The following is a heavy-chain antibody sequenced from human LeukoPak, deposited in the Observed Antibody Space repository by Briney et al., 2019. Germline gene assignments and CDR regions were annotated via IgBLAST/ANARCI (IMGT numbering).Heavy chain of an antibody. CDR1: GGSISSSSCY. CDR3: ARESLGSITGTTAPFDY. J-gene: IGHJ4*02. V-gene: IGHV4-39*07. D-gene: IGHD1-7*01. Sequence: SETLSLTCTVSGGSISSSSCYWGWIRQPPGKGLEWIGSICYSGSTYYNPSLKSRVTISVDTSKNQFSLKLSSVTAADTAVYYCARESLGSITGTTAPFDYWGQGTLVTVSS. CDR2: ICYSGST.